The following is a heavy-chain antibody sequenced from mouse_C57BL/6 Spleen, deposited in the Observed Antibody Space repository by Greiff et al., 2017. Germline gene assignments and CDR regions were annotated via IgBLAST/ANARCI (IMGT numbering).Heavy chain of an antibody. CDR1: GYAFSSYW. J-gene: IGHJ2*01. Sequence: QVHVKQSGAELVKPGASVKISCKASGYAFSSYWMNWVKQRPGTGLEWIGQIYPGDGDTNYNGKFKGKATLTADKSSSTAYMQLSSLTSEDSAVYFCARSADYYGSSFFDYWGQGTTLTVSS. CDR2: IYPGDGDT. D-gene: IGHD1-1*01. CDR3: ARSADYYGSSFFDY. V-gene: IGHV1-80*01.